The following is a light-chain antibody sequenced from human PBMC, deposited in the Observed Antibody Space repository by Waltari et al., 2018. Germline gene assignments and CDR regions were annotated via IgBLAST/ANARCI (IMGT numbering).Light chain of an antibody. CDR2: AAS. CDR3: QQSYSTRWT. Sequence: DIQMTQSPSSLSASVGDRVTITCRASQSIDTFLNWYQQKPGKAPKVLIYAASSVQSGVPSRCSGTGSGTDFTLTIASLQPEDFATYYCQQSYSTRWTFGQGTKVEIK. J-gene: IGKJ1*01. CDR1: QSIDTF. V-gene: IGKV1-39*01.